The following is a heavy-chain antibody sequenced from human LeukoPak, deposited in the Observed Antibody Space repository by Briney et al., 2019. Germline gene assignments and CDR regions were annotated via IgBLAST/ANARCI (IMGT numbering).Heavy chain of an antibody. CDR1: GGSFSGYY. CDR2: INHSGST. Sequence: SSETLSLTCAVYGGSFSGYYWSWIRQPPGKGLEWIGEINHSGSTNYNPSLKSRVTISVDTSKDQFSLKLSSVTAADTAVYYCAREPPQYSSSQYFQHWGQGTLVTVSS. J-gene: IGHJ1*01. V-gene: IGHV4-34*01. CDR3: AREPPQYSSSQYFQH. D-gene: IGHD6-13*01.